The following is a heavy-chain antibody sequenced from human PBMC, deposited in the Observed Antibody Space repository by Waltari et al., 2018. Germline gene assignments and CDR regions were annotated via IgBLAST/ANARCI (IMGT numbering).Heavy chain of an antibody. Sequence: QVQLQESGPGLVKPSGTLSLACTVSGDPISNNHWWSWVRPTPGQGLQRIGEIWHRGATNYNPSRKSRVTKSVDKSKNQFSLTLNSVTAADTAIYYCGGDTSGWTARDTWGQGTLVTVSS. V-gene: IGHV4-4*02. D-gene: IGHD6-19*01. J-gene: IGHJ5*02. CDR1: GDPISNNHW. CDR3: GGDTSGWTARDT. CDR2: IWHRGAT.